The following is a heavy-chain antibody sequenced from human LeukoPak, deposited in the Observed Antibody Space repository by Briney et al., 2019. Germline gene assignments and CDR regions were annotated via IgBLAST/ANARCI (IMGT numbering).Heavy chain of an antibody. CDR1: GYTFTSYA. CDR3: AREAEGVVVPAAITFDY. CDR2: INTNTGNP. D-gene: IGHD2-2*02. Sequence: GASVKVSCKASGYTFTSYAMNWVRQAPGQGLEWMGWINTNTGNPTYAQGFTGRFVFSLDTSVSTAYLQISSLKAEDTAVYYCAREAEGVVVPAAITFDYWGQGTLVTVSS. V-gene: IGHV7-4-1*02. J-gene: IGHJ4*02.